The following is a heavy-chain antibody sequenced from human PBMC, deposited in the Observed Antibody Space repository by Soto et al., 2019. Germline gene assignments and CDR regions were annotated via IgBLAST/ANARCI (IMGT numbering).Heavy chain of an antibody. V-gene: IGHV4-30-2*01. D-gene: IGHD6-6*01. CDR2: IYHSGST. Sequence: SETLSLTCAVSGGXISSGGYSWSWIRQPPGKGLEWIGYIYHSGSTYYNPSLKSRVTISVDRSNNQFSLKLSSVTAADTAVYYCARVWGSSSPIFDYWGQGTLVTVSS. CDR1: GGXISSGGYS. CDR3: ARVWGSSSPIFDY. J-gene: IGHJ4*02.